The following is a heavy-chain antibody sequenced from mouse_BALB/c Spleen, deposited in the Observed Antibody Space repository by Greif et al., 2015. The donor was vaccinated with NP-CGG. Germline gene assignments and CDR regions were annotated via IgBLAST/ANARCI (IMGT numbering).Heavy chain of an antibody. Sequence: EVQLVESGGGLVQPGGSRKLSCAASGFTFSSFGMHWVRQAPEKGLEWVAYISSGSSTFYYADTVKGRFTISRDNPKNTLFLQMTSLRSEDTAMYYCARRATDYWGQGTTLTVSS. CDR3: ARRATDY. V-gene: IGHV5-17*02. CDR1: GFTFSSFG. D-gene: IGHD1-1*01. CDR2: ISSGSSTF. J-gene: IGHJ2*01.